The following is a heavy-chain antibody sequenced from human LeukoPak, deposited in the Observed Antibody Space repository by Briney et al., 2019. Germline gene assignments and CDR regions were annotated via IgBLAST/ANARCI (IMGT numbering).Heavy chain of an antibody. Sequence: GESLRLSCAASGFTISSCGMHWGRQGPGQGLERVAVISYDGSNKYYADSVTGRFTISRDNTKNTLYLQMNSLTADYTAVYYCAKDVGAPLGDYFDYWGQGTLVTVSS. CDR3: AKDVGAPLGDYFDY. J-gene: IGHJ4*02. CDR1: GFTISSCG. D-gene: IGHD1-26*01. CDR2: ISYDGSNK. V-gene: IGHV3-30*18.